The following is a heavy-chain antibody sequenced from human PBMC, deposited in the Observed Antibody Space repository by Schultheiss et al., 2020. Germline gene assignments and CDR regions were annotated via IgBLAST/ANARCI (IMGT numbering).Heavy chain of an antibody. CDR2: IIPIFGTA. V-gene: IGHV1-69*05. D-gene: IGHD3-10*01. J-gene: IGHJ4*02. CDR3: ARPGNDFFGSGSFYSFFDY. Sequence: AVKVSCKASGGTFSSYAISWVRQAPGQGLEWMGGIIPIFGTANYAQKFQGRVTITRDTSASTAYMELSSLISEDTAVYYCARPGNDFFGSGSFYSFFDYWGQGTLVTVSS. CDR1: GGTFSSYA.